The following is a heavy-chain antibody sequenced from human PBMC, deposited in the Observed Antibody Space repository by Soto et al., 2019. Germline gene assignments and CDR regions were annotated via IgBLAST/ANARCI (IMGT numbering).Heavy chain of an antibody. CDR2: INHSESA. Sequence: QVQLHQWGAGLLKPSETLSLTCAVYGGSFTEYFWTWIRQPPGKGLEWIGEINHSESATYNPSLQSRVSISVDTSKNLFSLKLTSVTAADTAVYYCASYFEFFAHWGQGVLVTVSS. V-gene: IGHV4-34*01. D-gene: IGHD3-10*01. J-gene: IGHJ4*02. CDR1: GGSFTEYF. CDR3: ASYFEFFAH.